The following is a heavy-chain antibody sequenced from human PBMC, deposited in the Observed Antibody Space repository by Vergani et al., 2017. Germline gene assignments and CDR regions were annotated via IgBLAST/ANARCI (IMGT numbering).Heavy chain of an antibody. J-gene: IGHJ4*02. V-gene: IGHV2-5*01. CDR2: IYWNDKK. Sequence: QITLKESGPTLVKPTQTLTLTCTFSGFSLSTSAVGVGWIRQPPGKALEWLTHIYWNDKKYFSPSLKSRPTITKDTSKNQVVLTMTNMDPVDTATYFCAHLTTPDYYFDYWGQGTLVTVSS. CDR3: AHLTTPDYYFDY. D-gene: IGHD4-17*01. CDR1: GFSLSTSAVG.